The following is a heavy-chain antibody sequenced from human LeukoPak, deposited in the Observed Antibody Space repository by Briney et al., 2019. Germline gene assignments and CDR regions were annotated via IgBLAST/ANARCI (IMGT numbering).Heavy chain of an antibody. V-gene: IGHV3-30-3*01. CDR3: ARGDSGPDAFDI. D-gene: IGHD6-19*01. Sequence: GGSLRLSCAASGFTFSSYAMHWVRQAPGKGLEWVAVISRDGSDKYYADSVKGRFTISRDNSKNTLYLQMNSLRAEDTAVYYCARGDSGPDAFDIWGQGTMVTVSS. J-gene: IGHJ3*02. CDR1: GFTFSSYA. CDR2: ISRDGSDK.